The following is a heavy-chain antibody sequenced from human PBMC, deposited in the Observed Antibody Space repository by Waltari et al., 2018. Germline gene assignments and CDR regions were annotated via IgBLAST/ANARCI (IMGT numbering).Heavy chain of an antibody. D-gene: IGHD2-15*01. Sequence: QVQLHESGQGLVKPSETLSLTCTVSGGSVSGYFWSWIRHLPGKGLEWIGHSFSSGITHYNPSLESRGTISVDSSKNKVSLKLSSGTDADAAVYYCARDRDCRGGICYDWFFDAWGRGTLVTVSS. CDR1: GGSVSGYF. J-gene: IGHJ2*01. CDR2: SFSSGIT. CDR3: ARDRDCRGGICYDWFFDA. V-gene: IGHV4-59*02.